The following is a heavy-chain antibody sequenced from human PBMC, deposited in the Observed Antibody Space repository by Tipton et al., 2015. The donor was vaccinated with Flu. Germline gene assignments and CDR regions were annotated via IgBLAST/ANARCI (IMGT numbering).Heavy chain of an antibody. CDR1: GFTFDDFA. CDR2: VSWNGGNI. V-gene: IGHV3-9*01. J-gene: IGHJ6*02. Sequence: SLRLSCAASGFTFDDFAMHWVRQAPGKGLEWVSGVSWNGGNIFYADSVKGRFTISRGNAKNSLYLQMNSLRVEDTALYYCAKGDTPDFWSGLGGMDVWGQGTTVTVSS. D-gene: IGHD3-3*01. CDR3: AKGDTPDFWSGLGGMDV.